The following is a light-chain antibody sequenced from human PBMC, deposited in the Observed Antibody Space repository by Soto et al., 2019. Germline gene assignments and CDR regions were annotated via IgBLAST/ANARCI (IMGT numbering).Light chain of an antibody. Sequence: EIVLTQSPGTLSLSPGERATLSCRASQTVSSSYLAWYQQKPGQAPRLLIYGASTRATGIPGRFSGSASGTDFTLTIASLEPEDFAVYYCQQRSNWPYLTFGGGTRVELK. CDR1: QTVSSSY. V-gene: IGKV3D-20*02. J-gene: IGKJ4*01. CDR2: GAS. CDR3: QQRSNWPYLT.